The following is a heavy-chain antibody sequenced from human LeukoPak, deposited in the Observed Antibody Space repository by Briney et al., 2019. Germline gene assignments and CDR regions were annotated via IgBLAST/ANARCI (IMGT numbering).Heavy chain of an antibody. Sequence: GASVKVSCKASGYTFTAYYMHWVRQAPGQGLEWMGWINPNSGGTNYAQKFQGRVTMTRDTSISTAHMELSRLRSDDTAVYYCARDLFYGDYGSWYFDYWGQGTLVTVSS. J-gene: IGHJ4*02. CDR1: GYTFTAYY. CDR3: ARDLFYGDYGSWYFDY. V-gene: IGHV1-2*02. D-gene: IGHD4-17*01. CDR2: INPNSGGT.